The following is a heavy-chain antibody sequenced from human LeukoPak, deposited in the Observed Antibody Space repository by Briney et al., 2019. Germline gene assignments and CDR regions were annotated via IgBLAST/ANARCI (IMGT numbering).Heavy chain of an antibody. CDR1: GFTFSSYW. CDR3: ARGRRTYYPRHFDS. D-gene: IGHD3-22*01. V-gene: IGHV3-7*04. CDR2: IKQDGSEK. J-gene: IGHJ4*02. Sequence: GGSLRLSCAASGFTFSSYWMTWVRQAPGKGLEWVANIKQDGSEKYYVDSVKGRFTISRDNAKNSLYLQLNSLTAEDTAVYFCARGRRTYYPRHFDSWGQGTLVTVSS.